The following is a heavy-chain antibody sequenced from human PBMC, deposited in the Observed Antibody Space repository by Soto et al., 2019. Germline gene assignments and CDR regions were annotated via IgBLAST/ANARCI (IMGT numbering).Heavy chain of an antibody. CDR2: ISPSSNTI. D-gene: IGHD2-15*01. CDR3: ARELGYCSGGSCHRNPYFDD. CDR1: AFSFSTYS. V-gene: IGHV3-48*01. Sequence: WGSLRRSWAASAFSFSTYSMNWVRQAPGKRLEWVSYISPSSNTISYADAVKGRFTISRDDATNSLYLQMTSLRAEDTAVYYCARELGYCSGGSCHRNPYFDDLGQENLVTLSS. J-gene: IGHJ4*02.